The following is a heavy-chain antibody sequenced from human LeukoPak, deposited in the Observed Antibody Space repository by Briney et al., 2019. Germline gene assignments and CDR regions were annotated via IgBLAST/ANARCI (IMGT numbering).Heavy chain of an antibody. CDR2: INPNSGGT. J-gene: IGHJ4*02. Sequence: ASVKVSCKASGYTFTSYGISWVRQAPGQGLEWMGRINPNSGGTNYAQKFQGRVTMTRDTSISTAYMELSRLRSDDTAVYYCARDHSSGIFDYWGQGTLVTVSS. V-gene: IGHV1-2*06. D-gene: IGHD6-19*01. CDR1: GYTFTSYG. CDR3: ARDHSSGIFDY.